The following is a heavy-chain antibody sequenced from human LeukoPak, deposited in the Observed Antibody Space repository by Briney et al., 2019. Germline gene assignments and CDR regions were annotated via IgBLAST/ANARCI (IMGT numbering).Heavy chain of an antibody. V-gene: IGHV4-4*07. D-gene: IGHD3-10*01. CDR3: AGRHPHYYGSGTYSREH. J-gene: IGHJ4*02. Sequence: SETLSLTCTVSGGSIGHYFWNWIRQPAGKGLEWIGGISTSGITNYNPSLKSRVTLSLDTPNNHCSLKLRSVTDADTAIYFCAGRHPHYYGSGTYSREHWGQGTLVTVSS. CDR1: GGSIGHYF. CDR2: ISTSGIT.